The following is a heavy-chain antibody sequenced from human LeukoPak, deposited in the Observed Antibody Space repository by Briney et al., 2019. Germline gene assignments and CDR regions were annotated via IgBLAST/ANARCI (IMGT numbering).Heavy chain of an antibody. CDR2: ISSSGSTI. J-gene: IGHJ5*02. Sequence: GGSLRLSCAASGFTFSGYEMNWVRQAPGKGLEWVSYISSSGSTIYYADSVKGRFTISRDNAKNSLYLQMNSLRAEDTAVYYCARNYGDYGGWFDPWGQGTLVTLSS. CDR3: ARNYGDYGGWFDP. D-gene: IGHD4-17*01. CDR1: GFTFSGYE. V-gene: IGHV3-48*03.